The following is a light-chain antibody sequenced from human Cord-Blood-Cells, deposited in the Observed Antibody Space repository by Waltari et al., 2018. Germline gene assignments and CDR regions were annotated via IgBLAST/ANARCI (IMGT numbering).Light chain of an antibody. V-gene: IGLV1-40*01. Sequence: QSVLTQPPSVSGAPGQRVTISRTASSSNIGAGYDVHWYQQLPGTAPKRLIYGNSNRPSGVPDRFSGSKSGTSASLAITGLQAEDEADYYCQSYDSSLSGVVFGGGTKLTVL. CDR2: GNS. CDR3: QSYDSSLSGVV. CDR1: SSNIGAGYD. J-gene: IGLJ2*01.